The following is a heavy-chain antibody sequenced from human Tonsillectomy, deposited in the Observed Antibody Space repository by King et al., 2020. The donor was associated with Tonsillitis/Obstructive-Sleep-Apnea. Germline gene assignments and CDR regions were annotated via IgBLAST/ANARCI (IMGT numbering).Heavy chain of an antibody. CDR2: IYYSGST. CDR3: AREEGYCSGGSCYPDAFDI. Sequence: VQLQESGPGLVKPSETLSLTCTVSGGSISGYYWSWIRQPPGKGLEWIGYIYYSGSTNYNPSLTSRVTISVDTSKNQFSLKLSSVTAADTAVYYCAREEGYCSGGSCYPDAFDIWGQGTMVTVSS. V-gene: IGHV4-59*01. D-gene: IGHD2-15*01. J-gene: IGHJ3*02. CDR1: GGSISGYY.